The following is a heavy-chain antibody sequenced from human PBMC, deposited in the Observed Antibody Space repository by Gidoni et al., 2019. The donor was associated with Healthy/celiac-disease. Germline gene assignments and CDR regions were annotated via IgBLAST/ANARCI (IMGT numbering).Heavy chain of an antibody. CDR1: GGSFSGYY. Sequence: QVQLQQWGAGLLKPSETLSLTCAVYGGSFSGYYWSWIRPPPGKGLEWLGEINHRGSTNYNPSLKSRVTISVDTSKNQFSLKLSSVTAADTAVYYCARGYSSGWTQEAFDIWGQGTMVTVSS. J-gene: IGHJ3*02. CDR3: ARGYSSGWTQEAFDI. D-gene: IGHD6-19*01. CDR2: INHRGST. V-gene: IGHV4-34*01.